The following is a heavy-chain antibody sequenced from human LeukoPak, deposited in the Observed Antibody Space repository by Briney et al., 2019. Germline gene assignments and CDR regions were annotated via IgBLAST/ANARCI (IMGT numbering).Heavy chain of an antibody. CDR3: ARHAPRGGYYDSSGYWGYFDY. J-gene: IGHJ4*02. D-gene: IGHD3-22*01. CDR2: IYYSGST. V-gene: IGHV4-59*08. Sequence: SETLSLTCTVSGGSISSYYWSWIRQPPGKGLEWIGYIYYSGSTNYNPSLKSRVTISVDTSKNQFSLKLSSVTAADTAVYYCARHAPRGGYYDSSGYWGYFDYWGQGTLVTVSS. CDR1: GGSISSYY.